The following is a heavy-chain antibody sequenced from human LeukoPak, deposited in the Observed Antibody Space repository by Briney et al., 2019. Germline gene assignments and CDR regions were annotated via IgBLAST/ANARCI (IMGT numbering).Heavy chain of an antibody. Sequence: SGGSLRLSCAASGFTFSSYGMSWVRQAPGKGLEWVSAISGSGGSTYYADSVKGRFTISRDNSKNTLYLQMNSLRAEDTAVYYCAKGYYDSSGWVYWGQGTLVTVSS. J-gene: IGHJ4*02. CDR3: AKGYYDSSGWVY. CDR1: GFTFSSYG. V-gene: IGHV3-23*01. D-gene: IGHD3-22*01. CDR2: ISGSGGST.